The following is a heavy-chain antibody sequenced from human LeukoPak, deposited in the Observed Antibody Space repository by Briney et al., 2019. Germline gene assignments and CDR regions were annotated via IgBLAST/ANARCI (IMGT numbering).Heavy chain of an antibody. CDR2: IISKFDGGTT. D-gene: IGHD1-26*01. CDR3: ATLYSGSYNYFDY. Sequence: GGSLRLSCAASGFTFSNAWMSWVRQAPGKGLEWVGRIISKFDGGTTDYAAPVKGRFTISRDDSKNTLFLQMNSLKTEDAAVYYCATLYSGSYNYFDYWGQGTLVTVSS. J-gene: IGHJ4*02. CDR1: GFTFSNAW. V-gene: IGHV3-15*01.